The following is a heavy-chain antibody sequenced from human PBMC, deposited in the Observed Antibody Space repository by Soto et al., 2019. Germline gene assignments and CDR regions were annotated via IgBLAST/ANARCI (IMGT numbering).Heavy chain of an antibody. CDR2: INAGNGNT. J-gene: IGHJ4*02. V-gene: IGHV1-3*01. CDR1: GYIFSSYV. Sequence: ASVKVSCKASGYIFSSYVIHWVRQAPGQRLEWLGWINAGNGNTKYSQKFQGRVTITADESTSTAYMELSSLRSEDTAVYYCARDPSGFGVVPVGLWGQGTLVTVSS. CDR3: ARDPSGFGVVPVGL. D-gene: IGHD3-3*01.